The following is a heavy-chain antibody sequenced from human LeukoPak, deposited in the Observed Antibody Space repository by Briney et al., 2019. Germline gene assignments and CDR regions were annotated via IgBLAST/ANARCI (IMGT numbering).Heavy chain of an antibody. CDR3: ASPIAAAGGDY. CDR2: INTNTGNP. D-gene: IGHD6-13*01. V-gene: IGHV7-4-1*02. Sequence: ASVKVSCKASGYTFTGYYMYWVRQAPGQGLEWMGWINTNTGNPTYAQGFTGRFVFSLDTSVSTAYLQISSLKAEDTAVYYCASPIAAAGGDYWGQGTLVTVSS. CDR1: GYTFTGYY. J-gene: IGHJ4*02.